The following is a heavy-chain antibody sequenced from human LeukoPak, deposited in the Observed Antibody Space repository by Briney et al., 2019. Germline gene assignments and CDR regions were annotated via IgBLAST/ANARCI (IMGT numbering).Heavy chain of an antibody. J-gene: IGHJ3*02. V-gene: IGHV3-30*04. CDR2: ISYDGSNK. Sequence: PGGSLRLSCAASGFIFSSYAMHWVRQAPGKGLEWVAVISYDGSNKYYADSVKGRFTISRDNSKNTLYLQMNSLRAEDTAVYYCARGGSSWDFAFDIWGQGTMATVSS. CDR1: GFIFSSYA. CDR3: ARGGSSWDFAFDI. D-gene: IGHD6-13*01.